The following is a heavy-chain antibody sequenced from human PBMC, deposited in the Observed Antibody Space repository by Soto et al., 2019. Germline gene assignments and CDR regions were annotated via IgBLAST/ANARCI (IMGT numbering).Heavy chain of an antibody. CDR3: ATVPTMVRGVIARWEYFDY. J-gene: IGHJ4*02. CDR1: GYTLTELS. Sequence: ASVKVSCKVSGYTLTELSMHWVRQAPGKGLEWMGGFDPEDGETIYAQKFQGRVTMTEDTSTDTAYMELSSLRSEDTAVYYCATVPTMVRGVIARWEYFDYWGQGTLVTVSS. V-gene: IGHV1-24*01. D-gene: IGHD3-10*01. CDR2: FDPEDGET.